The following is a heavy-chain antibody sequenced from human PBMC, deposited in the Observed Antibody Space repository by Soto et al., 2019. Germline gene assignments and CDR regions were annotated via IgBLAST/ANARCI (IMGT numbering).Heavy chain of an antibody. J-gene: IGHJ5*02. V-gene: IGHV1-69*06. CDR1: GGTFSSYA. CDR2: IIPIFGTA. Sequence: GASVKVSCKASGGTFSSYAISWVRQAPGQGLEWMGGIIPIFGTANYAQKFQGRVTITADKSTSTAYMELSSLRSEDTAVYYCVSYCSGGSCYSNWFDPWGQGTLVTVSS. D-gene: IGHD2-15*01. CDR3: VSYCSGGSCYSNWFDP.